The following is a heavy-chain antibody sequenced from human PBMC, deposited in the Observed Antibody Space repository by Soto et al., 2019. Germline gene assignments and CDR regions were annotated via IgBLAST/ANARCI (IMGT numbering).Heavy chain of an antibody. Sequence: EVQLVESGGGLVQPGGSLRLSCAASGFTFSNYWMSWVRQAPGKGLEWVANIKQDGSETSYVVPVKGRFTISRDHAKNSVYLQMNILRGEDTAVYYCAREWPHDFWVQGTLVTVSS. CDR3: AREWPHDF. CDR1: GFTFSNYW. V-gene: IGHV3-7*01. J-gene: IGHJ4*02. CDR2: IKQDGSET. D-gene: IGHD3-3*01.